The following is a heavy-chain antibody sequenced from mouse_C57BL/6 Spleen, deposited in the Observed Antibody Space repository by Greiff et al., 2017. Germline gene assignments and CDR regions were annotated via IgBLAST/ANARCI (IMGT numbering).Heavy chain of an antibody. J-gene: IGHJ4*01. CDR2: IDPGDGDT. D-gene: IGHD2-4*01. Sequence: VQLQESGAELVKPGASVKISCKASGYAFSSYWMNWVKQRPGKGLEWIGQIDPGDGDTNYNGKFKGKATLTADKSSSTAYMQLSSLTSEDSAVYFCADDYAYAMDYWGQGTSVTVSS. CDR3: ADDYAYAMDY. V-gene: IGHV1-80*01. CDR1: GYAFSSYW.